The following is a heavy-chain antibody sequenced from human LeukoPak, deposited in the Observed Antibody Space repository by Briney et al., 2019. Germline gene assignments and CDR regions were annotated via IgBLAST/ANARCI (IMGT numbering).Heavy chain of an antibody. CDR1: GGSFSGYY. D-gene: IGHD3-22*01. J-gene: IGHJ5*02. CDR3: ARGRSSVRTMIVVVTRINWFDP. Sequence: NASEPLSLTCAVYGGSFSGYYWSWIRQPPGKGLEWIGEINHSGSTNYNPSLKSRVTISVDTSKNQFSLKLSSVTAADTAVYYCARGRSSVRTMIVVVTRINWFDPWGQGTLVTVSS. CDR2: INHSGST. V-gene: IGHV4-34*01.